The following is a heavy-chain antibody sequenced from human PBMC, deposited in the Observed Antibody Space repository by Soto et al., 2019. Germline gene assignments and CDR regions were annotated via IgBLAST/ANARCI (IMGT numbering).Heavy chain of an antibody. CDR3: ARPDFGDYWYFDL. D-gene: IGHD3-10*01. Sequence: QDQLVQSGAEVKKPGSSVKVSCKASGGTFSSHTFSWVRQAPGQGLEWMGRIIPAIGTATYAQKFQGRVTSTAYESATTVYMELNSLRSEDTAVYYCARPDFGDYWYFDLWGRGTLVTVSS. J-gene: IGHJ2*01. CDR1: GGTFSSHT. CDR2: IIPAIGTA. V-gene: IGHV1-69*08.